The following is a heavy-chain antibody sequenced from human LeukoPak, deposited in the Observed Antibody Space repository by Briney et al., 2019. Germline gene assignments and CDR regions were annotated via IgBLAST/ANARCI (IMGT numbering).Heavy chain of an antibody. CDR1: GYTFSAYY. D-gene: IGHD1-26*01. V-gene: IGHV1-2*02. Sequence: ASVKVSCKASGYTFSAYYMHWVRQAPGQGLEWMGWINPNNGGTKYAQKFQGRVTMTRDTSISTAYMELSSLYSDDTAMYYCTRALGSDYWGQGTLVTVSS. J-gene: IGHJ4*02. CDR3: TRALGSDY. CDR2: INPNNGGT.